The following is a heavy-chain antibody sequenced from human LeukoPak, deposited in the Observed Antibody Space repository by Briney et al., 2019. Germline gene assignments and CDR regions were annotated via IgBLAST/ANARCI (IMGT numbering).Heavy chain of an antibody. D-gene: IGHD6-6*01. V-gene: IGHV3-7*01. CDR3: ARVSGSSSLGGYFDY. J-gene: IGHJ4*02. Sequence: GGPLRLSCAASGFTFSSYWMSWVRQAPGKGLEWVANIKQDGSEKYYVDSVKGRFTISRDNAKNSLYLQMNSLRAEDTAVYYCARVSGSSSLGGYFDYWGQGTLVTVSS. CDR1: GFTFSSYW. CDR2: IKQDGSEK.